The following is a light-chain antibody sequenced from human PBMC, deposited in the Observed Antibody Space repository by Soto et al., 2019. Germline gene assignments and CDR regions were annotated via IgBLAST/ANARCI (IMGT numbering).Light chain of an antibody. V-gene: IGKV3-20*01. CDR2: GTS. CDR1: QSVSSSY. J-gene: IGKJ1*01. Sequence: EIVLTQSPGTLSLSPGERATLSCRASQSVSSSYLAWYQQKPGQAPRLLIYGTSKRATGIPDRFSGSGSGTDFTLTISRLEPEAFAVYYCQQYDRSPWTFGQGTKVEIK. CDR3: QQYDRSPWT.